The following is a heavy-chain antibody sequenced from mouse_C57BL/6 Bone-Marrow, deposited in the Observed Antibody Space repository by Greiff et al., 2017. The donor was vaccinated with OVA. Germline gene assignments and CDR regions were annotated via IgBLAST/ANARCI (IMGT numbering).Heavy chain of an antibody. V-gene: IGHV1-69*01. Sequence: QVQLQQPGAELVMPGASVKLSCKASGYTFTSYWMHWVKQRPGPGLEWIGEIDPSDSNTNYNQKFKGKSTLTVDKSSSTAYMQLSSLTSEDSAVYYCARRITTDESIAAGWYFDVWGTGTTVTVSS. J-gene: IGHJ1*03. D-gene: IGHD1-1*01. CDR2: IDPSDSNT. CDR3: ARRITTDESIAAGWYFDV. CDR1: GYTFTSYW.